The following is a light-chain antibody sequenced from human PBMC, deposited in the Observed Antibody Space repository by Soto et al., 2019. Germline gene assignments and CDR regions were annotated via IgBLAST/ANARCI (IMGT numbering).Light chain of an antibody. J-gene: IGLJ3*02. Sequence: QSVLTQPASVSGSPGQSITISCTGTSSDVGSYNLVSWYQQHPGKAPRLVIYEGNKRPSGVSNRFSGSKSGNTASLTISGLQAEDEADYYCCSYAGSSTLMFGGGTKLTVL. CDR1: SSDVGSYNL. CDR3: CSYAGSSTLM. V-gene: IGLV2-23*01. CDR2: EGN.